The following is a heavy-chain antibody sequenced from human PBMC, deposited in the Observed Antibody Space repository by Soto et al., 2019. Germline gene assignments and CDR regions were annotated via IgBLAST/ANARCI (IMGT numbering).Heavy chain of an antibody. V-gene: IGHV4-39*01. CDR3: ARSQVVITDDAFDI. Sequence: QLQLQESGPGLVKPSETLSLTCTVSGGSISSSSYYWGWIRQPPGKGLEWIGSIYYSGSTYYNPSLKSRVTISVDTSKNQFSLKLSSVTAADTAVYYCARSQVVITDDAFDIWGQGTMVTVSS. CDR1: GGSISSSSYY. CDR2: IYYSGST. J-gene: IGHJ3*02. D-gene: IGHD3-22*01.